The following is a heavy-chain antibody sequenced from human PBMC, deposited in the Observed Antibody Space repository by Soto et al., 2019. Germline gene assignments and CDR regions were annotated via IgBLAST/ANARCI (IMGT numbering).Heavy chain of an antibody. J-gene: IGHJ4*02. CDR2: IKSKTDGGTT. V-gene: IGHV3-15*01. D-gene: IGHD6-19*01. CDR1: GFTFTNAR. CDR3: TTVGYSNGWVPC. Sequence: LRLSCAASGFTFTNARMSWVRQAPGKGLDWVGRIKSKTDGGTTDYAAPVKGRFTISRDDSKATLYLQMNSLKTDDTAVYYCTTVGYSNGWVPCWGQRTLVTVSS.